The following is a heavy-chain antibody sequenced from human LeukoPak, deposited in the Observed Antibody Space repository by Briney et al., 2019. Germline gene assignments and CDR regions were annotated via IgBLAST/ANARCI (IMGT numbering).Heavy chain of an antibody. D-gene: IGHD2-15*01. CDR2: IKSKTDGGTT. CDR3: TTDPNIVVVVAATPYDAFDI. V-gene: IGHV3-15*01. CDR1: GFTFSNAW. J-gene: IGHJ3*02. Sequence: RAGGSLRLSCAASGFTFSNAWMSWVRQAPGKGLEWVGRIKSKTDGGTTDYAAPVKGRFTISRDDSKNTLYLQMNSLKTEDTAVYYCTTDPNIVVVVAATPYDAFDIWGQGTMVTVSS.